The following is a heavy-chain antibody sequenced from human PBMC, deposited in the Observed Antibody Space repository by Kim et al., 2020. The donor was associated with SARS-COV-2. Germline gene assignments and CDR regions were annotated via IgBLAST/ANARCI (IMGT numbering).Heavy chain of an antibody. CDR2: INHSGST. V-gene: IGHV4-34*01. CDR3: ARGKIAGTRYYYYYGMDV. Sequence: SETLSLTCAVYGGSFSGYYWSWIRQPPGKGLEWIGEINHSGSTNYNPSLKSRVTISVDTSKNQFSLKLSSVTAADTAVYYCARGKIAGTRYYYYYGMDVWGQGTTVTVSS. J-gene: IGHJ6*02. CDR1: GGSFSGYY. D-gene: IGHD1-7*01.